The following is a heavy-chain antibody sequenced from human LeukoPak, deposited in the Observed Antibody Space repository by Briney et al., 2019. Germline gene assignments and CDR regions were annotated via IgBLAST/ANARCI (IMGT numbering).Heavy chain of an antibody. V-gene: IGHV4-34*01. CDR1: GFTFSSYA. CDR3: ARGPGITIFGVVTKKYGMDV. CDR2: INHSGST. Sequence: PGGSLRLSCAASGFTFSSYAMSWVRQPPGKGLEWIGEINHSGSTNYNPSLKSRVTISVDTSKNQFSLKLSSVTAADTAVYYCARGPGITIFGVVTKKYGMDVWGQGTTVTVSS. D-gene: IGHD3-3*01. J-gene: IGHJ6*02.